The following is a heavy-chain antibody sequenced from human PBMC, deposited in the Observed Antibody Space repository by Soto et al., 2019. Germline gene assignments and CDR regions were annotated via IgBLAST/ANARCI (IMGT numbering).Heavy chain of an antibody. CDR1: GGTFSSYA. CDR2: IIPIVGTA. D-gene: IGHD2-15*01. J-gene: IGHJ6*02. CDR3: AREGYCSGGSCYYYGMDV. V-gene: IGHV1-69*01. Sequence: QVQLVQSGAEVKKPGSSVKVSCKASGGTFSSYAISWVRQAPGQGLEWMGGIIPIVGTANYAQKFQGRVTITADESTSTAYMELSSLRSEDTAVYYCAREGYCSGGSCYYYGMDVWGQGTTVTVSS.